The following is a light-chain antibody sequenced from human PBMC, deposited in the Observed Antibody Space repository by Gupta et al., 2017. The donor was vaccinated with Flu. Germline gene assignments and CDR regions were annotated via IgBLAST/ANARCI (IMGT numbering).Light chain of an antibody. CDR2: GAS. J-gene: IGKJ4*01. Sequence: EIVLTQSPGTLSLSPGERATLSCRASQSFSSNYLAWYQQKPGQAPRLLIYGASSRATGIPDRFSGSGSGTDFTLTISRLEPEDFAVYYCQQDGSSYTFGGGTKVEIK. V-gene: IGKV3-20*01. CDR3: QQDGSSYT. CDR1: QSFSSNY.